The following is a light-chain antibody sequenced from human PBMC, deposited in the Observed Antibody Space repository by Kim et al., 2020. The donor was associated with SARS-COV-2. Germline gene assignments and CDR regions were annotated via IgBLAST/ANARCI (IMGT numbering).Light chain of an antibody. CDR2: DAS. CDR3: QQRNNWWT. V-gene: IGKV3-11*01. CDR1: QSVSSY. Sequence: SLSPGERATRSCRINQSVSSYLAWYQQEPGQAPRLLIYDASHRAIGIPPRFSGSGSGTDFTLTISSLEPEDFAVYYCQQRNNWWTFGQGTKVDIK. J-gene: IGKJ1*01.